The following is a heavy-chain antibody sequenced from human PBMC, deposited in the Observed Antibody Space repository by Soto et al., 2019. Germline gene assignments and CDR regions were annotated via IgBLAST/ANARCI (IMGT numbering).Heavy chain of an antibody. V-gene: IGHV3-15*01. CDR3: CWCGSINYFFTQ. Sequence: EVQLVESGGDLVKPGGSLRLSCTVSGLKFSDAWMSWVRQVPGKGLEWVGRMKSKGSGGTTDYAAPVKGRFTISRDDSKNTVYLQMNSLKTEVSAMYYCCWCGSINYFFTQWGQGTRVTVSS. CDR1: GLKFSDAW. J-gene: IGHJ4*02. CDR2: MKSKGSGGTT. D-gene: IGHD1-7*01.